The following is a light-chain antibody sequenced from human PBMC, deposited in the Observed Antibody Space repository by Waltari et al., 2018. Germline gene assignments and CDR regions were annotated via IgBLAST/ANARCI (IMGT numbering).Light chain of an antibody. J-gene: IGKJ1*01. CDR2: GAS. CDR3: QKYGTLPAT. V-gene: IGKV3-20*01. CDR1: QSVSRW. Sequence: EIALTQSPAPLSLSTRDRATLSCRASQSVSRWLAWYQQKPGQPPRLLIYGASSRATGIPDRFSGSGSGTDFSLTISRLEPEDFAVYYCQKYGTLPATFGQGTRVEVK.